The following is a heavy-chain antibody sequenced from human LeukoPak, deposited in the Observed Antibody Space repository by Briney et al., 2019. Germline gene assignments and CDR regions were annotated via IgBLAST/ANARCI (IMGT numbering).Heavy chain of an antibody. J-gene: IGHJ4*02. D-gene: IGHD3-22*01. CDR2: IYHSGST. Sequence: SETLSLTCAVSGGSISSSNWWGWVRQPPGKGLEWIGEIYHSGSTNYNPSLKSRVTISVDKSKNQFSLKLSSVTAADTAVYYCAIIKDYYDSSGYAYWGQGTLVTVSS. CDR3: AIIKDYYDSSGYAY. V-gene: IGHV4-4*02. CDR1: GGSISSSNW.